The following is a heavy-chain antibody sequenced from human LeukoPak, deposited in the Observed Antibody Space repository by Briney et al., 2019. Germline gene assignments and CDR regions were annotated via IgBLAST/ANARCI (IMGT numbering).Heavy chain of an antibody. J-gene: IGHJ5*02. CDR2: IYYSGST. CDR3: ARAEEDFGVVTPRWFDP. CDR1: GGSISSSSYY. Sequence: SETLSLTCTVSGGSISSSSYYWGWIRQPPGKGLEWIGSIYYSGSTNYNPSLKSRVTISVDTSKNQFSLKLSSVTAADTAVYYCARAEEDFGVVTPRWFDPWGQGTLVTVSS. V-gene: IGHV4-39*07. D-gene: IGHD3-3*01.